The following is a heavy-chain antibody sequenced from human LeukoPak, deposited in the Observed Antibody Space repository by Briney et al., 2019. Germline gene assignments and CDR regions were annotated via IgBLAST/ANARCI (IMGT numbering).Heavy chain of an antibody. CDR2: IIPIFGTA. J-gene: IGHJ5*01. Sequence: SVKVSCKASGGTFSSYAISWVRQAPGQGLEWMGGIIPIFGTANYAQKFQGRVTITADESTSTAYMELRSLRSDDTAVYYCARGGGYCSTTSCYSGLIRGWFDSWGQGTLVTVSS. V-gene: IGHV1-69*13. D-gene: IGHD2-2*02. CDR3: ARGGGYCSTTSCYSGLIRGWFDS. CDR1: GGTFSSYA.